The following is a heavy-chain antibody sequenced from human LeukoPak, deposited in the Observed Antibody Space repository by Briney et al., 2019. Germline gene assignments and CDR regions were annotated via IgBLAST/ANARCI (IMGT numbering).Heavy chain of an antibody. Sequence: GGSLRLSCAASGFTFSSYGMHWVRQAPGKGLEWVAVISYDGSNKYYADSVKGRFTISRDNSKNMLYLQMNSLRAEDTAVYYCAKASGYSYGPFDYWGQGTLVTVSS. CDR3: AKASGYSYGPFDY. D-gene: IGHD5-18*01. V-gene: IGHV3-30*18. J-gene: IGHJ4*02. CDR1: GFTFSSYG. CDR2: ISYDGSNK.